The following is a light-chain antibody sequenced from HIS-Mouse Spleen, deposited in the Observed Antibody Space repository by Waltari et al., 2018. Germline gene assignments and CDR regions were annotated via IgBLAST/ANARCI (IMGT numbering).Light chain of an antibody. V-gene: IGLV1-47*01. Sequence: QSVLTQPPSASGIPGQRVTISCSGSSSHTGRNSVYCYQQLPGTAPTPLIYRNNRRPSGVPDRFSGSKSGTSASLAISGLRSEDEADYYCAAWDDSLSGRVFGGGTKLTVL. CDR3: AAWDDSLSGRV. CDR1: SSHTGRNS. J-gene: IGLJ3*02. CDR2: RNN.